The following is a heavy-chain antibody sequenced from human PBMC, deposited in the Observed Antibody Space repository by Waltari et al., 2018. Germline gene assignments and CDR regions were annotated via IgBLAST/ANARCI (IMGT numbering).Heavy chain of an antibody. Sequence: QVQLVQSGAEVKKPGASVKVSCKVSGYTPPELVMHWVRQAPGKGLEWMGGFDPEDGETIDAQKFQGRVTMTEDTSTDTAYMELSSLRSEDTAVYYCYLRLRDYYYYGMDVWGQGTTVTVSS. D-gene: IGHD3-10*01. CDR3: YLRLRDYYYYGMDV. J-gene: IGHJ6*02. V-gene: IGHV1-24*01. CDR2: FDPEDGET. CDR1: GYTPPELV.